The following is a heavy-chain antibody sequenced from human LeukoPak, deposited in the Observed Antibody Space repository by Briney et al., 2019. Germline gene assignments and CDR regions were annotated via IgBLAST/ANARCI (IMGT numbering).Heavy chain of an antibody. CDR3: ARDLLEWYFDY. CDR1: GFSFSTYA. Sequence: PGGSLRLSCAASGFSFSTYAMTWLRQAPGKGLEWVSTTTDSGGSTHYADAVKGRFTMSRDNSKNTLYLQLNSLRAEDTAVYYCARDLLEWYFDYWGQGTLVTVSS. CDR2: TTDSGGST. D-gene: IGHD3-3*01. J-gene: IGHJ4*02. V-gene: IGHV3-23*01.